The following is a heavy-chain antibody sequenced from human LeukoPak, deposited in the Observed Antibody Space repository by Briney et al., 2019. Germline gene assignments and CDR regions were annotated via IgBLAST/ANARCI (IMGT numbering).Heavy chain of an antibody. Sequence: GGSLRLSCEASGFTFSSFWMHWVRHAPGKGLVWVARIKGDGITTNYADPAKGRFTVSRDNAKNTVYLQMNSLRAEDTAVYYCAKDLHEIAADYWGQGTLVTVAS. CDR2: IKGDGITT. CDR1: GFTFSSFW. D-gene: IGHD2-21*01. CDR3: AKDLHEIAADY. J-gene: IGHJ4*02. V-gene: IGHV3-74*01.